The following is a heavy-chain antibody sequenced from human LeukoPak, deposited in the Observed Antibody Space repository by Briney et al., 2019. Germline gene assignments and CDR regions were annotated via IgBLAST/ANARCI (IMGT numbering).Heavy chain of an antibody. D-gene: IGHD3-10*01. V-gene: IGHV3-30*02. CDR3: AKGGLLWFGNYYYMDV. CDR1: GFTFSSYG. Sequence: GGSLRLSCAASGFTFSSYGMHWVSQAPGKGLDWVAFIHHDGSNKYYADSVKGRVTISRDNSKNTLYLQMNSLRAEDTAVYYCAKGGLLWFGNYYYMDVWGKGTTVTVSS. J-gene: IGHJ6*03. CDR2: IHHDGSNK.